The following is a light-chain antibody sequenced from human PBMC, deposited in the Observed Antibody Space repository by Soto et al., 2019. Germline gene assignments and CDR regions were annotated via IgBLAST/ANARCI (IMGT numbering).Light chain of an antibody. CDR2: GAS. CDR3: QQFGGSSRT. Sequence: EIVVTQSPATLSVSPGERATLSCRASQSVSSTNLAWYQQRPGQAPRLLIYGASSRATGIPDRFSGSGSGTDFTLTISRLEPEDFAVYYCQQFGGSSRTFGQGTKVDIK. CDR1: QSVSSTN. J-gene: IGKJ1*01. V-gene: IGKV3-20*01.